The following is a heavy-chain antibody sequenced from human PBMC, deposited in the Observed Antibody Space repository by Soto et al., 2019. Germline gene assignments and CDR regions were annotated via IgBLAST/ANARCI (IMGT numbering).Heavy chain of an antibody. CDR1: GYSFSNYG. Sequence: ASVKVSCTASGYSFSNYGISWVRQAPGQGLEWMGWISTYNANTYYAQKFQGRVTMTTDTSTSTAYMELRSLRSDDTAVFYCARERECSSWSSADAWKDWDQGTLVT. CDR3: ARERECSSWSSADAWKD. CDR2: ISTYNANT. J-gene: IGHJ1*01. D-gene: IGHD6-13*01. V-gene: IGHV1-18*01.